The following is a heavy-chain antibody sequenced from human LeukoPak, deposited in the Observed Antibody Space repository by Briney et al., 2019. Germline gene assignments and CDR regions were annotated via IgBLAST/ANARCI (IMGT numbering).Heavy chain of an antibody. CDR2: ISGTGANT. CDR3: AKGIRQLGNYYYYMDV. CDR1: GFTFSNYV. D-gene: IGHD7-27*01. Sequence: GGFLRLSCAVSGFTFSNYVMIWVRQAPGKGLEWVSAISGTGANTFYADSVKGRFTMSRDNPKNMLYLQMNSLRAEDTALYYCAKGIRQLGNYYYYMDVWGKGTTVTVSS. J-gene: IGHJ6*03. V-gene: IGHV3-23*01.